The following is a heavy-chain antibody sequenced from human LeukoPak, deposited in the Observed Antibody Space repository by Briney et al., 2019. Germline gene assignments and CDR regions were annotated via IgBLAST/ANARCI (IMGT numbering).Heavy chain of an antibody. V-gene: IGHV3-74*01. D-gene: IGHD5-12*01. CDR1: GFTFSSYW. Sequence: GGSLRLSCAASGFTFSSYWMHWVRQAPGKGLVWVSRINSDGSSTSYADSVKGRFTISRDMPKNTLYLQMNSLRAEDTAVYYCAREGIVATLDYWGQGTLVTVSS. CDR2: INSDGSST. J-gene: IGHJ4*02. CDR3: AREGIVATLDY.